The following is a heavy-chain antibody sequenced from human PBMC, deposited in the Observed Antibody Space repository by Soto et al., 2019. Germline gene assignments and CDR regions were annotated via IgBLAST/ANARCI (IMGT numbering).Heavy chain of an antibody. CDR3: VIDYGDYRAFDI. V-gene: IGHV3-30-3*01. Sequence: QVQLVESGGGVVQPGRSLRLSCAASGFTFSSYAMHWVRQAPGKGLEWVAVISYDGSNKYYADSVKGRFTISGDNSKNTLYLQMNSLRAEDTAVYYCVIDYGDYRAFDIWGQGTMVTVSS. CDR1: GFTFSSYA. J-gene: IGHJ3*02. CDR2: ISYDGSNK. D-gene: IGHD4-17*01.